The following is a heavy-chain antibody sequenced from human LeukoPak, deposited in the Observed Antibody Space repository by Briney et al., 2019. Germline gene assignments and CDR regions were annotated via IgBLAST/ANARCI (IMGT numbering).Heavy chain of an antibody. J-gene: IGHJ4*02. CDR1: GGSISSYY. D-gene: IGHD5-12*01. CDR3: ARQARTRDGYNDY. Sequence: PSETLSLTCTVSGGSISSYYWSWIRQPPGKGLEWIGYIYYSGSTNYNPSLKSRVTISVDTSKNQFSLKLSSATAADTAVYYCARQARTRDGYNDYWGQGTLVAVSS. V-gene: IGHV4-59*08. CDR2: IYYSGST.